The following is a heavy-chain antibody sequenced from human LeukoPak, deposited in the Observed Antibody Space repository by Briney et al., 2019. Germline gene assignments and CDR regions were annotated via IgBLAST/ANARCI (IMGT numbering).Heavy chain of an antibody. J-gene: IGHJ4*02. V-gene: IGHV3-30*04. CDR3: ARKSLWFKYYDY. CDR1: GFTFTSHT. D-gene: IGHD3-10*01. Sequence: GRSLRLSCAASGFTFTSHTMHWVRQAPGKGLEWVAATSYDGTNKYYADSVKGRFTISRDNSNNTLYLQMNSLRPEDTAVYFCARKSLWFKYYDYWGQGMLVTVSS. CDR2: TSYDGTNK.